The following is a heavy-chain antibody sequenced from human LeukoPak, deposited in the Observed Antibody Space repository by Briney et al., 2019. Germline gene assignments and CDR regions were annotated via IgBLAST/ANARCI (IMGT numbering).Heavy chain of an antibody. Sequence: PSETLSLTCAVYGGSFSGYYWSWIRQPPGKGLEWIGEINHSGSTNYNPSLKSRVTISVDTSKNQFSLKLSSVTAADTAVYYCARHPDYYYYGMDVWGQGTTVTVSS. CDR3: ARHPDYYYYGMDV. V-gene: IGHV4-34*01. J-gene: IGHJ6*02. CDR2: INHSGST. CDR1: GGSFSGYY.